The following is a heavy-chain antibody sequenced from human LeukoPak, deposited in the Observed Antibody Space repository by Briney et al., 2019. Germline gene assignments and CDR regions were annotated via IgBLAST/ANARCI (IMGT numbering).Heavy chain of an antibody. CDR3: ARLSGNYRTFDY. CDR1: GYTSDNYG. J-gene: IGHJ4*02. D-gene: IGHD1-7*01. Sequence: WASVKVSCKASGYTSDNYGINWVRQAPGQGLEWMGWISTYNGHTDYEHKLQGRVALTTDTSTNTAYMELRRLTSDDTAVYYCARLSGNYRTFDYWGQGGLVIVSS. V-gene: IGHV1-18*01. CDR2: ISTYNGHT.